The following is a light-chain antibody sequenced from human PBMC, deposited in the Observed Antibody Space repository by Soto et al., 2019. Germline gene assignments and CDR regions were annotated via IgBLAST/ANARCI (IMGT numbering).Light chain of an antibody. CDR1: QTISSP. J-gene: IGKJ5*01. V-gene: IGKV1-39*01. Sequence: DIQMTQSRSSLSASVGDRVTITCRGSQTISSPLSWYQQKPGKVPELLIYATSRLQSGVPSRFSGSRSGTDFTLTISSVQPEDFAPYYCQHNYGTPAFGQGTRLEIK. CDR2: ATS. CDR3: QHNYGTPA.